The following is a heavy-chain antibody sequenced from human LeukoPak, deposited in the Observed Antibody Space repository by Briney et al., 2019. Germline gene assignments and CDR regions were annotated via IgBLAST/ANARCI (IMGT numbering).Heavy chain of an antibody. V-gene: IGHV3-48*02. D-gene: IGHD4-23*01. CDR3: AREAYWGSSGKGFDS. CDR1: GFTFTGYS. Sequence: GGSLRLSCAASGFTFTGYSMNWFRQAPGKGLEWVSYITITSDKIYYADSVKGRFTISRDNARNSLYLQMNSLRDEDTAVYFCAREAYWGSSGKGFDSWGQGTPVIVSS. J-gene: IGHJ4*02. CDR2: ITITSDKI.